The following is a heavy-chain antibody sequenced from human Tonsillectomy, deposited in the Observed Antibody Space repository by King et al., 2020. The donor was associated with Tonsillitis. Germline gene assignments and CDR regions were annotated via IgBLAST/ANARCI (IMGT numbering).Heavy chain of an antibody. D-gene: IGHD2-15*01. V-gene: IGHV3-11*06. J-gene: IGHJ4*02. CDR3: ARAGVLGNY. Sequence: VQLVESGGGLVKPGGSLRLSCAASGFTFTDYYMNWIRQAPGKGLEWVTYSSGDGSHTNYGDSVRGRFTISRDNGKNSVFLQMNSLGAEDTAAYFCARAGVLGNYWGQGALVTVAS. CDR1: GFTFTDYY. CDR2: SSGDGSHT.